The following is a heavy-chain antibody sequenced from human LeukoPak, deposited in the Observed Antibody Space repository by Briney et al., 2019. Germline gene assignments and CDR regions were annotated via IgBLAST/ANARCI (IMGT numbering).Heavy chain of an antibody. D-gene: IGHD5-18*01. CDR1: GGSISSYY. J-gene: IGHJ6*03. V-gene: IGHV4-59*01. Sequence: PSETLSLTCTVSGGSISSYYWSWIRQPPGKGLEWIGYIFYSGSTNYNPSLKSRVTISVDTSKNQFSLKLSSVTAADTAVYYCARRGDTAMPGYYYYYYMDVWGKGTTVTISS. CDR3: ARRGDTAMPGYYYYYYMDV. CDR2: IFYSGST.